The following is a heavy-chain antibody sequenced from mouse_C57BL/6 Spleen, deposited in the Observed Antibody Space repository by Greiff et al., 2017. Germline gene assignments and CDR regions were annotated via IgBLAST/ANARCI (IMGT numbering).Heavy chain of an antibody. CDR2: IDPSDSYT. J-gene: IGHJ4*01. CDR3: ARLSYYGNFYAMDY. V-gene: IGHV1-69*01. CDR1: GYTFTSYW. Sequence: QVQLQQPGAELVMPGASVKLSCKASGYTFTSYWMPWVKQRPGQGLEWIGEIDPSDSYTNYNQKFKGKSTLTVDKSSSTAYMQLSSLTSEDSAVYYGARLSYYGNFYAMDYWGQGTSVTVAS. D-gene: IGHD2-10*01.